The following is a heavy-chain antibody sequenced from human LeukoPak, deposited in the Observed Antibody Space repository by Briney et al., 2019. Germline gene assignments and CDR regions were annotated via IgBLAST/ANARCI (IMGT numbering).Heavy chain of an antibody. CDR2: INHSGST. Sequence: PSETLSLTCAVYGGSFSGYYWSWIRQPPGKGLEWIGEINHSGSTNYNPSLKSRVTISVDTSKNQFSLKLSSVTAADTAVYYCARDGRGFDYWGQGTLVTVFS. V-gene: IGHV4-34*01. CDR1: GGSFSGYY. J-gene: IGHJ4*02. CDR3: ARDGRGFDY. D-gene: IGHD3-10*01.